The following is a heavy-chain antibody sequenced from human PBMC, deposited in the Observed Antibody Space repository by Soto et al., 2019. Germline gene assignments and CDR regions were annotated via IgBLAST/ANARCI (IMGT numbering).Heavy chain of an antibody. CDR3: ARDKSPTVRDGYFIDP. CDR1: GGSISSGGYY. Sequence: SETLSLTCTVSGGSISSGGYYWSWIRQHPGKGLEWIGYIYYSGSTYYNPSLKSRVTISVDTSKNQFSLKLSSVTAADTAVYYCARDKSPTVRDGYFIDPWGQGTLVTVSS. CDR2: IYYSGST. V-gene: IGHV4-31*03. D-gene: IGHD6-25*01. J-gene: IGHJ5*02.